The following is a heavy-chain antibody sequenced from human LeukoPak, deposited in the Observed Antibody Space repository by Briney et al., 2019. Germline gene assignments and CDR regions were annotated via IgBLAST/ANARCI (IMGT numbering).Heavy chain of an antibody. V-gene: IGHV4-39*07. CDR1: DDSITMYY. J-gene: IGHJ3*02. Sequence: SETLSLTCTVSDDSITMYYWGWIRQPPGKGLEWIGSIYYSGSTYYNPSLKSRVTISVDTSKNQFSLKLSSVTAADTAVYYCARDGGLGAFDIWGQGTMVTVSS. D-gene: IGHD3-16*01. CDR2: IYYSGST. CDR3: ARDGGLGAFDI.